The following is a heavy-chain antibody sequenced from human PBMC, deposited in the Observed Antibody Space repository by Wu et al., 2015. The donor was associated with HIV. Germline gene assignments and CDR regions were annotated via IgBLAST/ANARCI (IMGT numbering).Heavy chain of an antibody. V-gene: IGHV1-2*02. J-gene: IGHJ3*02. CDR3: ARVFVVVPAGFSGEITAFDI. D-gene: IGHD2-2*01. Sequence: QVHLVQSGAAVKKPGASVKVSCKASGYIFSGHYMNWVRQAPGQGLEWMGWINPASGGTRYAEKFQGRVTMTSDTSINTAYMELSSLRSDDTAIYYCARVFVVVPAGFSGEITAFDIWAKGRWPPSL. CDR2: INPASGGT. CDR1: GYIFSGHY.